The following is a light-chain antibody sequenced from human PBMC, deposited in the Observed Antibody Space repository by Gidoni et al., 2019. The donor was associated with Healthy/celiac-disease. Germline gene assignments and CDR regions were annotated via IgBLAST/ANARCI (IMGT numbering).Light chain of an antibody. J-gene: IGKJ1*01. CDR1: KSVCSY. V-gene: IGKV3-11*01. CDR3: HQRSNWPPWT. CDR2: DAS. Sequence: EIVLTQSPASLSLCPGERTALSCRVSKSVCSYLAWYQQKPGQAPRLLIYDASNRATGIPARFSGSGSVTDFTLTISSLEPEDFAVYYCHQRSNWPPWTFGQGTKVEIK.